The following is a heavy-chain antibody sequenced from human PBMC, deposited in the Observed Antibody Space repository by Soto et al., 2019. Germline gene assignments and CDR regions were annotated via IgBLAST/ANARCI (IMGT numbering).Heavy chain of an antibody. J-gene: IGHJ6*02. D-gene: IGHD3-3*01. CDR3: AKEQEGYYDFWSGYYYYYYGMDV. CDR1: GFTFSSYG. V-gene: IGHV3-30*18. CDR2: ISYDGSNK. Sequence: VGSLRLSCAASGFTFSSYGMHWVRQAPGKGLEWVAVISYDGSNKYYADSVKGRFTISRDNSKNTLYLQMNSLRAEDTAVYYCAKEQEGYYDFWSGYYYYYYGMDVWGQGTTVTVSS.